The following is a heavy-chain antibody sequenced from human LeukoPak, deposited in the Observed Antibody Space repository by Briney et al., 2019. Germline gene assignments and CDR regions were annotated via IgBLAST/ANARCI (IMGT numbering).Heavy chain of an antibody. D-gene: IGHD3-22*01. Sequence: SETLSLTCTVSGGSISSSSYYWGWIRQPPGNGLEWIGSIYYSGSTYYNPSLKSRVTISVDTSKNQFSLKLSSVTAADTAVYYCASGYYDSSGYCLDYWGQGTLVTVSS. CDR1: GGSISSSSYY. J-gene: IGHJ4*02. V-gene: IGHV4-39*01. CDR2: IYYSGST. CDR3: ASGYYDSSGYCLDY.